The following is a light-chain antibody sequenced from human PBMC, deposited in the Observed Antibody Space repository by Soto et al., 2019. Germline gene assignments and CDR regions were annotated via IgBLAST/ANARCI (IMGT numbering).Light chain of an antibody. CDR2: DAS. CDR1: QSISSW. V-gene: IGKV1-5*01. Sequence: GDRVTITCRASQSISSWLAWYQQKPGKAPKLLSYDASTLQSGVPSRFSGSGSGTDFTLTISCLQSEDFATYYCQQYYSYPRTFGQGTKVDIK. J-gene: IGKJ1*01. CDR3: QQYYSYPRT.